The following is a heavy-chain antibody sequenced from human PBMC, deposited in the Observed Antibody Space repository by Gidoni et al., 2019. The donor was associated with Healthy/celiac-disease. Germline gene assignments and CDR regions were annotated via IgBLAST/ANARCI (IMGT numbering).Heavy chain of an antibody. CDR3: ARLSTVAGTNYFDY. V-gene: IGHV4-39*01. J-gene: IGHJ4*02. CDR1: GGSISSSSSY. Sequence: QLQLQESGPGLVKPSETLSLTCTVSGGSISSSSSYWGWIRQPPGKGLEWIGSIYYSGSTYYNPSLKSRVTISVDTSKNQFSLKLSSVTAADTAVYYCARLSTVAGTNYFDYWGQGTLVTVSS. D-gene: IGHD6-19*01. CDR2: IYYSGST.